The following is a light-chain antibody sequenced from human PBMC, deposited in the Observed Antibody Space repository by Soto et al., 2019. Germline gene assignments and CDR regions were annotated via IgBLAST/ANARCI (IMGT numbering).Light chain of an antibody. CDR1: EAASTN. CDR3: QKYNNWAPKLT. Sequence: EIVLPQSPATLSVSPGERATLSIRASEAASTNLAWYQHKPGQAPRLLIYGASTRATGIPASVSGSGSVTECKLTISRLPSEDFPVCYSQKYNNWAPKLTYGGG. CDR2: GAS. J-gene: IGKJ4*01. V-gene: IGKV3-15*01.